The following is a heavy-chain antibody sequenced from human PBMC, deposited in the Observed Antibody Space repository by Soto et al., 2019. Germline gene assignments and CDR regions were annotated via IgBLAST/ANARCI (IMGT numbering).Heavy chain of an antibody. J-gene: IGHJ4*02. V-gene: IGHV4-34*01. CDR2: INHSGST. CDR1: GGSFSGYY. Sequence: SETLSLTCAVYGGSFSGYYWSWIRQPPGKGLEWIGEINHSGSTNYNPSLKSRVTISVDTSKNQFSLKLSSVTAADTAVYYCARGSGYDQLYYFDYWGQGTMVTVSS. CDR3: ARGSGYDQLYYFDY. D-gene: IGHD5-12*01.